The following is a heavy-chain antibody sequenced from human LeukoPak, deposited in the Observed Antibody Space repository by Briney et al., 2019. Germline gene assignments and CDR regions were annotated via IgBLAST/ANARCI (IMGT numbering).Heavy chain of an antibody. Sequence: GGSLRLSCAAPGFNFDDYALHWVRQAPGKGLEWVSLINGDGGSTFYADSVKGRFTISRDNSENSLYLQMSSLRSEDTALYYCARESDSSGWYDCWGQGTLVTVSS. D-gene: IGHD3-22*01. CDR1: GFNFDDYA. CDR3: ARESDSSGWYDC. V-gene: IGHV3-43*02. CDR2: INGDGGST. J-gene: IGHJ5*01.